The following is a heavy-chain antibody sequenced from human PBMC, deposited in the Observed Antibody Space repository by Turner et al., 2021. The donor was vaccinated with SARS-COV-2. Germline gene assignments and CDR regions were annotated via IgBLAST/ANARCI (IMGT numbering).Heavy chain of an antibody. Sequence: QVQLQQWGAGLLKPSETLSLTCAVYGGSFSVYYWSWIRQPPGKGLEWIGEINHSGSTNYNPSRKSRVTISVDTSKNQFSLKLSSVTAADTAVYYCARLGLGDSQFDYWGQGTLVTVSS. CDR2: INHSGST. CDR1: GGSFSVYY. D-gene: IGHD5-18*01. J-gene: IGHJ4*02. CDR3: ARLGLGDSQFDY. V-gene: IGHV4-34*01.